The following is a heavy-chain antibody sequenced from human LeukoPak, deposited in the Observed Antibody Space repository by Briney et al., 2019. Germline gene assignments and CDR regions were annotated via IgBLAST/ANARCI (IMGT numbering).Heavy chain of an antibody. CDR2: INPSGGST. D-gene: IGHD3-22*01. Sequence: ASVKVSCKASGYTFTSYYMHWVRQAPGQGLEWMGIINPSGGSTSYAQKFQGRVTMTRDMSTSTVYMELSSLRSEDTAVYYCARAAPLDSYYYDSSGYYLDEAFDYWGQGTLVTVSS. V-gene: IGHV1-46*01. CDR1: GYTFTSYY. J-gene: IGHJ4*02. CDR3: ARAAPLDSYYYDSSGYYLDEAFDY.